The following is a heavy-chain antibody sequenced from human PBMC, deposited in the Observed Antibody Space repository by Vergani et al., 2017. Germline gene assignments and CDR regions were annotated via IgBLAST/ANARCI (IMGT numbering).Heavy chain of an antibody. V-gene: IGHV4-39*01. CDR3: ARHQIGRYTEY. D-gene: IGHD1-14*01. CDR2: MYHSGTT. J-gene: IGHJ4*02. CDR1: GDSTTSRLDY. Sequence: QLQLQESGPGLVKPSETLSLTCSVPGDSTTSRLDYWGWIRQTPGKGLEWIGSMYHSGTTYYNPSLKSRATLSVDTSKNQISLQVTSVTAADTAVYYCARHQIGRYTEYWGQGILVTVSS.